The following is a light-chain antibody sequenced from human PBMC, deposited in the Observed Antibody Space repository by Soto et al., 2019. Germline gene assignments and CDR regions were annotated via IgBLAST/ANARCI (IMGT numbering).Light chain of an antibody. CDR3: QQYGSSPWT. CDR2: GAS. J-gene: IGKJ1*01. CDR1: QSVRSSY. V-gene: IGKV3-20*01. Sequence: EIVLTQSPGTMSLSPGERATLSCRARQSVRSSYLAWYQQKLGQAPRILSYGASSRATDIPDRFSGSGSGTDFTLTIRRLEPEDFAVYYCQQYGSSPWTFGQGTKVEIK.